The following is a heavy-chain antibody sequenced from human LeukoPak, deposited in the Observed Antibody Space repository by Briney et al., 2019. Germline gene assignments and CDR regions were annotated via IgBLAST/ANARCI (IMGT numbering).Heavy chain of an antibody. CDR2: ISSSSSTI. V-gene: IGHV3-48*01. CDR3: VRDKILAEYFQH. CDR1: GFTFSSYS. J-gene: IGHJ1*01. Sequence: AGSLRLSCAASGFTFSSYSMNWVRQATGKGLEWVSYISSSSSTIYYADSVKGRFTISRDNAKNSLYLQMNSLRAEDTAVYYCVRDKILAEYFQHWGQGTLVTVSS.